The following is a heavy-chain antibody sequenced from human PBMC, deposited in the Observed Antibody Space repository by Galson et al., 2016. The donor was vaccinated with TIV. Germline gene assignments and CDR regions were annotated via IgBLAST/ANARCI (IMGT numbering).Heavy chain of an antibody. CDR1: GYRFSSYW. CDR2: IFPDDSGT. V-gene: IGHV5-51*01. Sequence: QSGAEVKKPGESLKISCKGSGYRFSSYWIGWVRQRPGKGLEWLGIIFPDDSGTRYIPSLEGQVTFSADRTIRNAYLPWSSLKTSDTAIYYCARHFRYSDSSGYHYFDSWGQGTMVTVSS. D-gene: IGHD3-22*01. CDR3: ARHFRYSDSSGYHYFDS. J-gene: IGHJ4*02.